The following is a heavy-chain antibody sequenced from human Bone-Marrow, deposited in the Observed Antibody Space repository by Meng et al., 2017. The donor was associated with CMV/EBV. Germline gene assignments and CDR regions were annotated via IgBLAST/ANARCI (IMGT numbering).Heavy chain of an antibody. D-gene: IGHD5-18*01. V-gene: IGHV3-30-3*01. CDR1: GFTFSSYA. Sequence: GESLKISCAASGFTFSSYAMHWVRQAPGKGLEWVAVISYDGSNKYYADPVKGRFTISRDNSKNTLYLQMNSLRAEDTAVYYCARAYSYDIWGQGTMVTVSS. J-gene: IGHJ3*02. CDR3: ARAYSYDI. CDR2: ISYDGSNK.